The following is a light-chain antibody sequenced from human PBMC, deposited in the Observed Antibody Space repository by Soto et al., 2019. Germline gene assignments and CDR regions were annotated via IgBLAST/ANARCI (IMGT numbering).Light chain of an antibody. Sequence: QSALTQPASVSGSPGQSITISCTGTRSDVGGYNYVSWYQQHPGKAPKRMIYEVSNRPSGVSNRFSGSKSGNTASLTISGLQAEDEADYYCSSYTSSSTLLFGGGTKLTVL. CDR1: RSDVGGYNY. CDR3: SSYTSSSTLL. CDR2: EVS. J-gene: IGLJ2*01. V-gene: IGLV2-14*01.